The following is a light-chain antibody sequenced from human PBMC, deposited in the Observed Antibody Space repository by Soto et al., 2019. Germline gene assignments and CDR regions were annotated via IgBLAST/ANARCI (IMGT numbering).Light chain of an antibody. CDR1: LSISIY. V-gene: IGKV1-39*01. CDR2: AAS. Sequence: DIQMTQSPSSLSASVGDRVTITCRASLSISIYLNWYQQKPGKAPKLLISAASSLQSGVPSRFSGSGSGTDFTLTISSLQPEDFATYYCQQSYSSPITFGQGTRLEIK. J-gene: IGKJ5*01. CDR3: QQSYSSPIT.